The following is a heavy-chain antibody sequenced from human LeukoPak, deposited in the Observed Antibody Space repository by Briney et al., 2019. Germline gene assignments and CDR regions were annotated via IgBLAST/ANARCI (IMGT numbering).Heavy chain of an antibody. CDR1: GGSISSYY. V-gene: IGHV4-59*01. Sequence: SETLSLTCTVSGGSISSYYWSWIRQPPGKGLEWIGYIYYSGSTNYNPSLKSRVTISVDTSKNQFSLKLSSVTAADTAVYYCARVGGYYDSSGYYYYFDYWGQGTLVTVSS. D-gene: IGHD3-22*01. CDR2: IYYSGST. CDR3: ARVGGYYDSSGYYYYFDY. J-gene: IGHJ4*02.